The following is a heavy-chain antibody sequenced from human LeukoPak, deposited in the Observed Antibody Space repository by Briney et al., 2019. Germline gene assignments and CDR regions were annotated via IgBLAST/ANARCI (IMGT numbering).Heavy chain of an antibody. J-gene: IGHJ5*02. D-gene: IGHD3-10*01. V-gene: IGHV1-18*01. Sequence: ASVKVSYKASGYTFPSYGISWLGQAPGQGLEWMGWISAYNGNTNYAQKFQGRVTMTTDTSTSTAYMELRSLRSDDTAVYYCARGLGITVVRQPSGGWFDPWDQGTLVTVSS. CDR2: ISAYNGNT. CDR1: GYTFPSYG. CDR3: ARGLGITVVRQPSGGWFDP.